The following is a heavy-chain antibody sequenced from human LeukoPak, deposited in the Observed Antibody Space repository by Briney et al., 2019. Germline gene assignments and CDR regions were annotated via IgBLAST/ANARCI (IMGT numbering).Heavy chain of an antibody. CDR2: FNPSGIT. J-gene: IGHJ4*02. V-gene: IGHV4-34*01. CDR3: ARSDCTNAVCPFDY. Sequence: SETLSLKCTVYGGSFTNYYWTWVLQPPGKGLEWSGEFNPSGITNSNPSLESRVTISIDTSNNQVSLELTSVTAADTAVYYCARSDCTNAVCPFDYWGQGTLVTVSS. D-gene: IGHD2-8*01. CDR1: GGSFTNYY.